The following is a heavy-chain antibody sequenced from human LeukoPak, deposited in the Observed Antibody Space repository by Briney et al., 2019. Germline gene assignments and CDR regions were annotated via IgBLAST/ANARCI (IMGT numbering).Heavy chain of an antibody. CDR2: ISYDGSNK. V-gene: IGHV3-30-3*01. CDR3: ARAGVGAIYYFDY. J-gene: IGHJ4*02. CDR1: GFTFSSYA. D-gene: IGHD1-26*01. Sequence: PGGSLRFSCAASGFTFSSYAMHWVRQAPGKGLEWVAVISYDGSNKYYADSVKGRFTISRDNSKNTLYLQMKSLRVEDTAVYYCARAGVGAIYYFDYWGQGTLVTVSS.